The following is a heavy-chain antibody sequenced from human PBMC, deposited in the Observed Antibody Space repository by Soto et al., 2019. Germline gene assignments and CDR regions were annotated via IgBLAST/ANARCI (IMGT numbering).Heavy chain of an antibody. CDR3: ARHSSGRRHPGFDY. J-gene: IGHJ4*02. Sequence: QLQLQESGPGLVKPSETLSLTCTVSGGSISSSTSYWGWVRQPPGKGLEWIASIYDGGNSPYHPALRRRSTISVDTTTTHFSPELRSLTAADTAVYYCARHSSGRRHPGFDYWGQGTLVTVSS. D-gene: IGHD1-26*01. CDR1: GGSISSSTSY. V-gene: IGHV4-39*01. CDR2: IYDGGNS.